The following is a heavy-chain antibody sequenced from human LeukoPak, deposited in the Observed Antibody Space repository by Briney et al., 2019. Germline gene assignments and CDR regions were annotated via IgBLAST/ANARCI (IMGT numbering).Heavy chain of an antibody. V-gene: IGHV4-34*01. J-gene: IGHJ4*02. CDR3: ARLRIWGAYYGSGSSFQNDY. Sequence: PGGSLRLSCAASGFTFSLYSMNWVRQPPGKGLEWIGEINHSGSTNYNPSLKSRVTISVDTSKNQFSLKLSSVTAADTAVYYCARLRIWGAYYGSGSSFQNDYWGQGTLVTVSS. CDR1: GFTFSLYS. CDR2: INHSGST. D-gene: IGHD3-10*01.